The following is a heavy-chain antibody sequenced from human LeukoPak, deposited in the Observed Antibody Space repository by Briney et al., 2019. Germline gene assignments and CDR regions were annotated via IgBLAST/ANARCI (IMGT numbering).Heavy chain of an antibody. J-gene: IGHJ4*02. CDR1: GYTFAGYY. V-gene: IGHV1-2*02. Sequence: ASVKVSCKASGYTFAGYYMHWVRQAPGQGLEWMGWINPNSGGTNYAQKFQGRVTMTRDTSISTAYMELSRLRSDDTAVYYCARVWFGELLLDYWGQGTLVTVSS. D-gene: IGHD3-10*01. CDR2: INPNSGGT. CDR3: ARVWFGELLLDY.